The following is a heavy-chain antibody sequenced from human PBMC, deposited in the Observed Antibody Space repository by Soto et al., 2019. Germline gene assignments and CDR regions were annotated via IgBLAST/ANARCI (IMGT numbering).Heavy chain of an antibody. D-gene: IGHD3-16*02. CDR1: GYTITSCG. V-gene: IGHV1-18*01. Sequence: GAPAEVTCKASGYTITSCGRSWVRQAPGQGLEWMGWISAYNGNTNYAQKLQGRVTMTTDTSTSTAYMELRSLRSDDTAVYYCARELHDYLRGSYRPLFDYWGQATLVTLSS. CDR3: ARELHDYLRGSYRPLFDY. J-gene: IGHJ4*02. CDR2: ISAYNGNT.